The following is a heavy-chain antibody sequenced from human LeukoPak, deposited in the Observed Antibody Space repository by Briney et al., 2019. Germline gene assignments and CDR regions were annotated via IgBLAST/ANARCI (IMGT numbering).Heavy chain of an antibody. J-gene: IGHJ4*02. Sequence: GGSLRLSCAASGFSFSSNWVSWVRQAPGKGLEWVASIKEDGTDKNYVDSMKGRFTISRDNAKNSLYLHMNSLRAEDSAVYYCARASGPGTRDYWGQGTLVTVSS. CDR1: GFSFSSNW. CDR3: ARASGPGTRDY. D-gene: IGHD1-26*01. V-gene: IGHV3-7*05. CDR2: IKEDGTDK.